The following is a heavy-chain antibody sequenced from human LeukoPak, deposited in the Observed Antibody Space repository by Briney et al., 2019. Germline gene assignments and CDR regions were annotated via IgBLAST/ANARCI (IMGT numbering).Heavy chain of an antibody. J-gene: IGHJ4*02. CDR1: GFTFSSYG. V-gene: IGHV3-30*02. Sequence: GGSLRLSCAASGFTFSSYGMHWVRQAPGKGLEWVAIIRYDGSNKYYADSVKGRFTITRDNSKNTLYLQMNSLRAEDTAVYYCARSERYFDWLSFDYWGQGTLVTVSS. CDR2: IRYDGSNK. D-gene: IGHD3-9*01. CDR3: ARSERYFDWLSFDY.